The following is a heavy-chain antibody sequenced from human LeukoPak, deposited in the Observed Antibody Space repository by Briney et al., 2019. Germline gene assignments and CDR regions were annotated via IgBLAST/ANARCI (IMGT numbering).Heavy chain of an antibody. Sequence: GGSLRLSCAASGFTFSSYSMNWVRQAPGKGLEWVSGINWNGGSTGYADSVKGRFTISRDNAKNSLYLQMNSLRAEDTALYYCAISAVLGFDIWGQGTMVTVSS. CDR3: AISAVLGFDI. J-gene: IGHJ3*02. D-gene: IGHD1-14*01. V-gene: IGHV3-20*04. CDR2: INWNGGST. CDR1: GFTFSSYS.